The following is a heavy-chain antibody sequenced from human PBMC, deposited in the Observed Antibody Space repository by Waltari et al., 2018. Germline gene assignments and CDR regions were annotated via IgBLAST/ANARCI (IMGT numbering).Heavy chain of an antibody. CDR2: ISWEGSTT. J-gene: IGHJ4*02. Sequence: EVQLVESGGVVVQPGGSLRLSCAASGVTFAYYAMHWVRQAPGKGLEWVSLISWEGSTTSYADSVKGRFTISRDNSKNSLYLQMNSLRAEDNALYYCAKDSRGYSGWVDYWGQGTLVTVSS. D-gene: IGHD6-19*01. CDR3: AKDSRGYSGWVDY. CDR1: GVTFAYYA. V-gene: IGHV3-43D*03.